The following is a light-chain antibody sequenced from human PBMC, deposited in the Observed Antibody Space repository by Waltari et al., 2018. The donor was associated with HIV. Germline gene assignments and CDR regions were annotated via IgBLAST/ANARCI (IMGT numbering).Light chain of an antibody. Sequence: QSPDSLPVSLGERATINCKSSESVLFSSNNKNYLSWYQQKPGQPPKLLIYWASSPESGVPDRFSSSGSETDFTLTISSLQAEDVAVYYCQQYYSTPLTFGGGTKVEIK. V-gene: IGKV4-1*01. CDR2: WAS. J-gene: IGKJ4*01. CDR1: ESVLFSSNNKNY. CDR3: QQYYSTPLT.